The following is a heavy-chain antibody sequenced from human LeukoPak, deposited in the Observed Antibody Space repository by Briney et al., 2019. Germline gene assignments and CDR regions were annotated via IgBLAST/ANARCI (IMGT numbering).Heavy chain of an antibody. J-gene: IGHJ4*02. CDR3: ARAYCGGDCYSSPDS. CDR2: IIPILGIA. V-gene: IGHV1-69*04. CDR1: GGTFSSYA. D-gene: IGHD2-21*02. Sequence: ASVTVSCKASGGTFSSYAISWVRQAPGQGLEWMGRIIPILGIAHYAQTFQGTVTITAHKSTSTAYTHLSSLRSEDTAVYYCARAYCGGDCYSSPDSWGQGTLVTVSS.